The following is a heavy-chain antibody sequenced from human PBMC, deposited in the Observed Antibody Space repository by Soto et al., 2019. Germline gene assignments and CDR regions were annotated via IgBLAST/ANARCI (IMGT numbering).Heavy chain of an antibody. V-gene: IGHV4-59*01. Sequence: SETLSLTCTVSGGSISSYYWSWIRQPPGKGLAWVGYIYCSGSTNYNPSLKSRVTISVDTSKNQFSLKLSSVTAADTAVYYCARGGIYCGGDCYLAYYYYGMDVWGQGTTVTVSS. J-gene: IGHJ6*02. CDR2: IYCSGST. CDR1: GGSISSYY. CDR3: ARGGIYCGGDCYLAYYYYGMDV. D-gene: IGHD2-21*02.